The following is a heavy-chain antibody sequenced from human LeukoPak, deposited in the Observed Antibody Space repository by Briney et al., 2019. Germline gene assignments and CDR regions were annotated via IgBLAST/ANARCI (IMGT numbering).Heavy chain of an antibody. CDR1: GFTSSSYA. V-gene: IGHV3-30-3*01. D-gene: IGHD1-14*01. CDR3: TTLIREAG. CDR2: ISYDGSNK. Sequence: GGSLRLSCAASGFTSSSYAMHWVRQAPGKGLEWVAVISYDGSNKYYADSVKGRFTISRDNSKNTLYLQMNSLKTEDTAVYHCTTLIREAGWGQGTLVTVSS. J-gene: IGHJ4*02.